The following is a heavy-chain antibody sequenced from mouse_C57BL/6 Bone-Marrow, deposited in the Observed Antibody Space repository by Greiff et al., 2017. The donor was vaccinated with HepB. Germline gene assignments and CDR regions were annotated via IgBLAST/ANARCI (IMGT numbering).Heavy chain of an antibody. CDR2: ISNGGGST. Sequence: EVKVVESGGGLVQPGGSLKLSCAASGFTFSDYYMYWVRQTPEKRLEWVAYISNGGGSTYYPDTVKGRFTISRDNAKNTLYLQMSRLKSEDTAMYYCARHPQIYYYGSSHWYFDVWGTGTTVTVSS. CDR1: GFTFSDYY. J-gene: IGHJ1*03. D-gene: IGHD1-1*01. V-gene: IGHV5-12*01. CDR3: ARHPQIYYYGSSHWYFDV.